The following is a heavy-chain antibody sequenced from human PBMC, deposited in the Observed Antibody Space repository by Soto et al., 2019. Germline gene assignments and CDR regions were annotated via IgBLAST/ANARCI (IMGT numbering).Heavy chain of an antibody. CDR1: GGSISSSSYY. CDR3: ARHERFYYDSSGYSPGCWFDP. Sequence: QLQLQESGPGLVKPSETLSLTCTVSGGSISSSSYYWGWIRQPPGKGLEWIGSIYYSGSTYYNPSLKSRVTISVDTSKNQFSLKLSSVTAADTAVYYCARHERFYYDSSGYSPGCWFDPWGQGTLVTVSS. V-gene: IGHV4-39*01. J-gene: IGHJ5*02. D-gene: IGHD3-22*01. CDR2: IYYSGST.